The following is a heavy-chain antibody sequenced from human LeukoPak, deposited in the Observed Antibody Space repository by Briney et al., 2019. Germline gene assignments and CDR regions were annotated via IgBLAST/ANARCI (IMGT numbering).Heavy chain of an antibody. D-gene: IGHD3-9*01. J-gene: IGHJ6*03. CDR2: IKQDGSEK. Sequence: GGSLRLSCAASGFTFSSHWMSWVRQAPGKGLEWVANIKQDGSEKYYVDSVKGRFTISRDNAKNSLYLQMNSLRAEDTALYYCARGLSYYNILTGWGAYYYYMDVWGKGTTVTVSS. CDR1: GFTFSSHW. CDR3: ARGLSYYNILTGWGAYYYYMDV. V-gene: IGHV3-7*03.